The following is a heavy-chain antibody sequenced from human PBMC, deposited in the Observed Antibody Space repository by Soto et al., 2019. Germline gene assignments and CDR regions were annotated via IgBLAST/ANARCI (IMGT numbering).Heavy chain of an antibody. CDR1: GGTFSSYA. V-gene: IGHV1-69*13. CDR3: AGVPCSSNSCYDYNWFDP. J-gene: IGHJ5*02. CDR2: IIPIFGTA. D-gene: IGHD2-2*01. Sequence: SVKVSCKSSGGTFSSYAISWVRQAPGQGLEWMGGIIPIFGTANYAQKFQGRVTITADESTSTAYMELSSLRSEDTAVYYCAGVPCSSNSCYDYNWFDPWGEGYLVTVSA.